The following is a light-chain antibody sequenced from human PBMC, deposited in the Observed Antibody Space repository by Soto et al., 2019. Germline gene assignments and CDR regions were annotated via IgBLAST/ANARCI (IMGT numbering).Light chain of an antibody. CDR1: QTMTRAY. Sequence: EIVLMQSPGTLSLSPGERATLSCRASQTMTRAYLAWYQQKPGQAPRLLIYGASSRATGIPDRFSGSGSGTDFTLTISRLEPEDFALYHCQQYGSASITFGQGTRLEIK. J-gene: IGKJ5*01. V-gene: IGKV3-20*01. CDR2: GAS. CDR3: QQYGSASIT.